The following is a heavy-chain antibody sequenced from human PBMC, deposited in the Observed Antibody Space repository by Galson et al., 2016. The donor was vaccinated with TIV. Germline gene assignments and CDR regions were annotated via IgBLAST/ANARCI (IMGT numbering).Heavy chain of an antibody. J-gene: IGHJ4*02. CDR2: VYYSGGS. CDR3: ARDLWVIYGDRPFFDY. CDR1: RGSFQNNY. V-gene: IGHV4-4*07. Sequence: ETLSLTCTVSRGSFQNNYWSWLRQPAGKGLKWIGRVYYSGGSDYNPSLESRVTVSVDTSKNQFSLELTSVTAADTAVYFCARDLWVIYGDRPFFDYWGQGILVTVSS. D-gene: IGHD4-17*01.